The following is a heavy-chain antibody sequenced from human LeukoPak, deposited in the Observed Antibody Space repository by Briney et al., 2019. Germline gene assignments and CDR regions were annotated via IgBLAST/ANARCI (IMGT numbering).Heavy chain of an antibody. D-gene: IGHD2-2*02. Sequence: PSETLSLTCTVSGGSISSSSYYWGWIRQPPGKGLEWIGSIYYSGSTYYNPSLKSRVTISVDPSKNQFSLKLSSVTAADTAVYYCARDMNYCSSTSCYSYFDYWGQGTLVTVSS. CDR3: ARDMNYCSSTSCYSYFDY. CDR1: GGSISSSSYY. CDR2: IYYSGST. V-gene: IGHV4-39*07. J-gene: IGHJ4*02.